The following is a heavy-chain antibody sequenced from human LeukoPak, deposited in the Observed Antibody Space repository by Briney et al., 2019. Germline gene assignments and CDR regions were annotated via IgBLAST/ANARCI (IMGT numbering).Heavy chain of an antibody. CDR3: ARDGIAVAGTLDY. Sequence: GGSLRLSCAASGFTFTDSYMTWVRQAPGKGLEWLSYISGSGDDTNYADSVRGRFTISRDNAKNSLYLQMNSLRAEDTAVYYCARDGIAVAGTLDYWGQGTLVTVSS. CDR2: ISGSGDDT. CDR1: GFTFTDSY. D-gene: IGHD6-19*01. J-gene: IGHJ4*02. V-gene: IGHV3-11*06.